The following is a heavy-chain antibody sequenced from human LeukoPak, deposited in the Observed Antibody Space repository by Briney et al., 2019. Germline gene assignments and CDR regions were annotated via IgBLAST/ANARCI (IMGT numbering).Heavy chain of an antibody. D-gene: IGHD3-3*01. CDR2: IKQDGSEK. J-gene: IGHJ6*02. CDR3: ARGGRGIFGVVIISAMDV. Sequence: GGSLRLSGAASGFTFSSYWMSWVRQAPGKGLEWVANIKQDGSEKYYVDSVKGRFTISRDNAKNSLYLQMNSLRAEDTAVYYCARGGRGIFGVVIISAMDVWGQGTTVTVSS. CDR1: GFTFSSYW. V-gene: IGHV3-7*01.